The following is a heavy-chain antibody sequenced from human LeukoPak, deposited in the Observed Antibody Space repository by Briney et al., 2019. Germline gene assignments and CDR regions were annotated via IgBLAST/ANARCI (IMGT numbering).Heavy chain of an antibody. J-gene: IGHJ4*02. V-gene: IGHV4-39*01. D-gene: IGHD3-9*01. Sequence: KPSETLSLTCTVSGDSIINDNSYWGWVRQPPGKGLEWIGGIFHSGNTYYNPSLGSRVSISIDTSKNQFSLKLNSMTAADTAVYYCARSGVWLLTRANWGQGTLVTVSS. CDR1: GDSIINDNSY. CDR3: ARSGVWLLTRAN. CDR2: IFHSGNT.